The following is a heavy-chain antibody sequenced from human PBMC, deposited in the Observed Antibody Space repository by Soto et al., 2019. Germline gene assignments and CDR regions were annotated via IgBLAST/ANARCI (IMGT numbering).Heavy chain of an antibody. J-gene: IGHJ5*02. CDR3: ASLTYLYYDFWSGYTPGGFDP. CDR2: IKQDGSEK. D-gene: IGHD3-3*01. V-gene: IGHV3-7*01. Sequence: PGGSLRLSCAASGFTFSSYWMSWVRQAPGKGLEWVANIKQDGSEKYYVDSVKGRFTISRDNAKNSLYLQMNSLRAEDTAVYYCASLTYLYYDFWSGYTPGGFDPWGQGTLVTVSS. CDR1: GFTFSSYW.